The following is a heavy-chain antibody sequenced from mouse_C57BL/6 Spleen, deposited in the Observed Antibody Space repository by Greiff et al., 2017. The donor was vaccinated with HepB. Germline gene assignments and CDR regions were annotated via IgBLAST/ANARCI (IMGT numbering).Heavy chain of an antibody. V-gene: IGHV1-64*01. J-gene: IGHJ1*03. CDR1: GYTFTSYW. Sequence: QVQLQQPGAELVKPGASVKLSCKASGYTFTSYWMHWVKQRPGQGLEWIGMIHPNSGSTNYNEKFKSKATLTVDKSSSTAYMQLSSLTSEDSAVYYCARGGTTVVAGRYFDVWGTGTTVTVSS. CDR2: IHPNSGST. D-gene: IGHD1-1*01. CDR3: ARGGTTVVAGRYFDV.